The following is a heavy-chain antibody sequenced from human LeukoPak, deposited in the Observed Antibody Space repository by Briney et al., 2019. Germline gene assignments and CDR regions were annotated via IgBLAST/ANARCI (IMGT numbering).Heavy chain of an antibody. Sequence: GGSLRLSCAASGFTFSNAWMSWVRQAPGKGLEWVGRIKSKTDGGTTDYAAPVKGRFTISRDDSKNTLYLQMNSLKTEDTAVYYCTTTERFHAGASVRGVDAFDIWGQGTMVTVSS. D-gene: IGHD4-17*01. J-gene: IGHJ3*02. CDR3: TTTERFHAGASVRGVDAFDI. CDR1: GFTFSNAW. V-gene: IGHV3-15*01. CDR2: IKSKTDGGTT.